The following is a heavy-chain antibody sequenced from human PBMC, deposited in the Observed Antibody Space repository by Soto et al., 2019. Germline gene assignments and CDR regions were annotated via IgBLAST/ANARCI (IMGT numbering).Heavy chain of an antibody. CDR3: AKLGDYVLGFDY. Sequence: GGSLRLSCAASGFTFSSYAMSWVRQAPGKGLEWVSAISGSGGSTYYADSVKGRFTISRDNSKNTLYLQMNSLRAEDTAVYCCAKLGDYVLGFDYWGQGTLVTVSS. CDR2: ISGSGGST. D-gene: IGHD4-17*01. CDR1: GFTFSSYA. J-gene: IGHJ4*02. V-gene: IGHV3-23*01.